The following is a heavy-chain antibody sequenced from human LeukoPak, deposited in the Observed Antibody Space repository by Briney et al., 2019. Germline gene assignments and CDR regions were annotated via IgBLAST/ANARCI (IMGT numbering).Heavy chain of an antibody. V-gene: IGHV3-23*01. J-gene: IGHJ4*02. Sequence: GGSLRLSCAASGFTFSSYGMSWVRQAPGKGLEWVSAISGSGGSTYYADSVKGRFTISRDNSKNTLYLQMNSLRAEDTAVYYCAKDGPIAAAGTVYFDYWGQGTLVTVSS. CDR2: ISGSGGST. CDR1: GFTFSSYG. CDR3: AKDGPIAAAGTVYFDY. D-gene: IGHD6-13*01.